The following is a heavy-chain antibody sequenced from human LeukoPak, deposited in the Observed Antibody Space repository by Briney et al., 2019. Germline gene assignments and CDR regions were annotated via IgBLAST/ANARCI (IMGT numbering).Heavy chain of an antibody. J-gene: IGHJ4*02. V-gene: IGHV3-53*01. CDR1: GFTVSSNY. Sequence: GGSLRLSCAASGFTVSSNYMSWARQAPGKGLEWVSVIYSGGSTYYADSVKGRFTISRDNSKNTLYLQMNSLRAEDTAVYYCARELVAGLFDYWGQGTLVTVSS. D-gene: IGHD6-19*01. CDR2: IYSGGST. CDR3: ARELVAGLFDY.